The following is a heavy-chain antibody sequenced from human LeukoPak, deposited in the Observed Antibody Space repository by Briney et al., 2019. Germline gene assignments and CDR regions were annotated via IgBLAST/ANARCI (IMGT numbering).Heavy chain of an antibody. J-gene: IGHJ3*02. V-gene: IGHV3-23*01. CDR1: GFTFSSYA. CDR2: ISGSGGST. D-gene: IGHD3/OR15-3a*01. CDR3: AKKKLDTDAFDI. Sequence: GGSLRLSCAASGFTFSSYAMTWVRQAPGKGLERVSAISGSGGSTFYADSVKGRFTISRDNSKNTLYLQMNSLRAEDTAVYYCAKKKLDTDAFDIWAKGQWSPSLQ.